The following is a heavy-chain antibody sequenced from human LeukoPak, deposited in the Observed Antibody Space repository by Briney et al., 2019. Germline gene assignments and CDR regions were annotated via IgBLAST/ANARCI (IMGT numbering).Heavy chain of an antibody. J-gene: IGHJ4*02. CDR2: IQISENN. CDR3: ARESVAAGTRYFDF. D-gene: IGHD6-13*01. CDR1: GGSISSYY. Sequence: PSETLSLTCSVFGGSISSYYWTWIRQPAGKGLEWIGRIQISENNNYNPSLKSRVTLSLDTSKNQFSLKLTSVTTADTATYYRARESVAAGTRYFDFWGQGTLVTVSS. V-gene: IGHV4-4*07.